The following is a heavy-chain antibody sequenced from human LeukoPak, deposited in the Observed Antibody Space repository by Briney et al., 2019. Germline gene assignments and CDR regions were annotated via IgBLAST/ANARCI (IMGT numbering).Heavy chain of an antibody. J-gene: IGHJ6*02. V-gene: IGHV3-74*01. Sequence: GGSLRLSCAASGFTFSNYWMHWVRQTPGKGPVWVSRINSDGSSTTYADSVKGRFTISRDNAKNTLYLQMNSLRAEDTAVYYCARSVVLVAAGNYYYGMDVWGQGTTVTVSS. CDR2: INSDGSST. D-gene: IGHD2-15*01. CDR3: ARSVVLVAAGNYYYGMDV. CDR1: GFTFSNYW.